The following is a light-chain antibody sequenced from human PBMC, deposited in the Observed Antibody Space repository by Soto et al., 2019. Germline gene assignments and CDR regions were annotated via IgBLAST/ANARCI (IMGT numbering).Light chain of an antibody. CDR2: LNSDGSH. CDR1: GGHTTYA. Sequence: QSVLTQSPSASASLGASVKLTCTLSGGHTTYAIAWHQQQPEKGPRYLMNLNSDGSHSKGDGIPDRFSGSSSGAERYLTISSLQSEDEADYYCQTWGTGPLVFGGGTKLTVL. J-gene: IGLJ2*01. CDR3: QTWGTGPLV. V-gene: IGLV4-69*01.